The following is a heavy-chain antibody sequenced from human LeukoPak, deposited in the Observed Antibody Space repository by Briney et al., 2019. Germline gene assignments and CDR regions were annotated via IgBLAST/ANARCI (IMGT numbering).Heavy chain of an antibody. V-gene: IGHV3-48*04. CDR1: GFPFSSYS. CDR3: ARVADSNYGTPLDY. J-gene: IGHJ4*02. CDR2: IGTSGTPK. D-gene: IGHD3-10*01. Sequence: GGSLRLSCAASGFPFSSYSMNWVRQSPGKGLQWLSYIGTSGTPKYYVDSVEGRFTISRDNAKRSLYLQMNFLRAEDTAVYYCARVADSNYGTPLDYWGQGTLVTVSS.